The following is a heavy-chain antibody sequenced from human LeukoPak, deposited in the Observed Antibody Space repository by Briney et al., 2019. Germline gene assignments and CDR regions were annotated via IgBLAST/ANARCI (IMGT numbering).Heavy chain of an antibody. CDR2: INPNSGGT. CDR1: GYTFTVYY. CDR3: AREGDDSLDY. V-gene: IGHV1-2*02. J-gene: IGHJ4*02. Sequence: ASVTVSCTASGYTFTVYYMHWVRQAPGQGLAWLGWINPNSGGTNYAQKFQGRVTMTRDTSISTAYMELSRLRSDDTAVYYCAREGDDSLDYWGQGTLVTVSS. D-gene: IGHD3-22*01.